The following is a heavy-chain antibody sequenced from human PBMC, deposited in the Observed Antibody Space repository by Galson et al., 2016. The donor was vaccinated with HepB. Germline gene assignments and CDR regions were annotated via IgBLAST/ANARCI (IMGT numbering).Heavy chain of an antibody. CDR1: GFTFSSCA. Sequence: LSPSCAASGFTFSSCAMSWVRQAPGLGLERVTIISGSGRRTYYADPVQGRFTISRDNSKNTLYLQMNSLRAEDTAVYYCVKGASMGWLQLQASYFDYWGQGTLVTVSS. V-gene: IGHV3-23*01. CDR3: VKGASMGWLQLQASYFDY. CDR2: ISGSGRRT. J-gene: IGHJ4*02. D-gene: IGHD5-24*01.